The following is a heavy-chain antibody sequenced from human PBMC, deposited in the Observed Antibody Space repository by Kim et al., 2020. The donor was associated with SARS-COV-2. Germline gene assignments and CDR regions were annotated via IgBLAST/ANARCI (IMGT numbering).Heavy chain of an antibody. CDR2: INWNGGRT. J-gene: IGHJ6*03. Sequence: GGSLRLSCTSSGFTLDDYGMNWVRQRPGKGLEWVSGINWNGGRTAYADSVKGRFTISRDNAKNSLYMEMNSLRAEDTALYYCARWGNVEGVVMGLSYHFMDVWGKGTTVTVSS. V-gene: IGHV3-20*04. CDR1: GFTLDDYG. CDR3: ARWGNVEGVVMGLSYHFMDV. D-gene: IGHD3-16*01.